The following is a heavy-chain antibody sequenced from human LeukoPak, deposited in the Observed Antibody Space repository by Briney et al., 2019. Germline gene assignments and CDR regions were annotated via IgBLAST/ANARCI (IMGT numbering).Heavy chain of an antibody. Sequence: PSETLSLTCAVYGGSFSGYYWSWIRQPPGKGLEWIGEINHSGSTNYNPSLKSRVTISVDTSKNQFSLKLSSVTAADTAVYYCARVSVAFDYWGQGTLVTVSS. J-gene: IGHJ4*02. CDR3: ARVSVAFDY. CDR2: INHSGST. CDR1: GGSFSGYY. D-gene: IGHD2-15*01. V-gene: IGHV4-34*01.